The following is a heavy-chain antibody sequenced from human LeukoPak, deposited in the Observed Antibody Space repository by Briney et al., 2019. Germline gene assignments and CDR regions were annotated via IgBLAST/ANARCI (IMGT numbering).Heavy chain of an antibody. CDR3: ARMYNISWYYYFGD. Sequence: SQTLSLTCAISGDSVSSNSAAWSWNRQSPPRALEWLGRTYYRSKWYYDYAVSVKSRITINPDTSRNQFSLQLNSVTPEDTAMYYCARMYNISWYYYFGDWGQGTLVTVSS. D-gene: IGHD6-13*01. CDR1: GDSVSSNSAA. CDR2: TYYRSKWYY. V-gene: IGHV6-1*01. J-gene: IGHJ4*02.